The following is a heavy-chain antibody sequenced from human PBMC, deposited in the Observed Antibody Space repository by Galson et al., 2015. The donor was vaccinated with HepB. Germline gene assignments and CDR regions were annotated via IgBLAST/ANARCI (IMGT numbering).Heavy chain of an antibody. V-gene: IGHV3-48*01. J-gene: IGHJ4*02. CDR2: ISSSSSAI. CDR1: GFTFSSYS. D-gene: IGHD4-17*01. Sequence: SLRLSCAASGFTFSSYSMNWVRQAPGKGLEWVSYISSSSSAIYYADSVKGRFTISRDNAKDSLYLQMNSLRAEDTAVYYCAGRVGYGRCYFAYWGQGTLVTASS. CDR3: AGRVGYGRCYFAY.